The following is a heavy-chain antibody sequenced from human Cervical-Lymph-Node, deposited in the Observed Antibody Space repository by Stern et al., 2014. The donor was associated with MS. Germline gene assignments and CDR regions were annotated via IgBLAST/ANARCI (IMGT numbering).Heavy chain of an antibody. CDR2: ISVYENP. D-gene: IGHD6-6*01. CDR1: GYSFPSFG. V-gene: IGHV1-18*01. Sequence: QVQLVESGPEVKKPGASVKVSCKTSGYSFPSFGISWVRQAPGQGLEWMGWISVYENPNYAQKFRDRVIITMDASTTTVHMELTSLRSDDTAMYFCARESIIESRTYSSDFWGQGTLVTVSS. CDR3: ARESIIESRTYSSDF. J-gene: IGHJ4*02.